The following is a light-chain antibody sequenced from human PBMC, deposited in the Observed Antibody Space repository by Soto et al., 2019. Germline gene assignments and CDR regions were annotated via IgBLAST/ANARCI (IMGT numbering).Light chain of an antibody. Sequence: QSALTQPPSASGSPGQSVTISCTGTSSDVGGYNYVSWYQQHPGKAPKVMIYEVIKRPSGVPDRFSGSKSGNTASLTVSGLQAEDEADYYCSSYAGSNNRVFGGGTKLTVL. CDR3: SSYAGSNNRV. CDR1: SSDVGGYNY. V-gene: IGLV2-8*01. CDR2: EVI. J-gene: IGLJ3*02.